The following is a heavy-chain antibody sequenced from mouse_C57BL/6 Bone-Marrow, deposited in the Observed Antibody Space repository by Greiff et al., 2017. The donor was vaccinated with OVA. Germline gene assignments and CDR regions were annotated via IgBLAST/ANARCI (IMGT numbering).Heavy chain of an antibody. CDR3: ARYDGCYYYAMDY. CDR2: INPSNGGT. Sequence: VQLQQPGTELVKPGASVKLSCKASGYTFTSYWMHWVKQRPGQGLEWIGNINPSNGGTNYNEKFKSKATLTVDKSSSTAYMQLSSLTSEDSAVYYCARYDGCYYYAMDYWGQGTSVTVSS. D-gene: IGHD2-3*01. CDR1: GYTFTSYW. V-gene: IGHV1-53*01. J-gene: IGHJ4*01.